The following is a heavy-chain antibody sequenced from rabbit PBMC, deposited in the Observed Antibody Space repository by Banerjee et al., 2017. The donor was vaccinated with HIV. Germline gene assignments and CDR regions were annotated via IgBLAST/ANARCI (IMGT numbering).Heavy chain of an antibody. CDR1: GFSFSSSYY. Sequence: QSLEESGGDLVKPGASLTLTCTASGFSFSSSYYMCWVRQAPGKGLEWIACIYAGSSGSTYYASWAKGRFTVSRSASLNTVDLKMTSLTAADTATYFCARAGSSSPYYSNLWGQGTLVTVS. V-gene: IGHV1S40*01. D-gene: IGHD8-1*01. J-gene: IGHJ4*01. CDR2: IYAGSSGST. CDR3: ARAGSSSPYYSNL.